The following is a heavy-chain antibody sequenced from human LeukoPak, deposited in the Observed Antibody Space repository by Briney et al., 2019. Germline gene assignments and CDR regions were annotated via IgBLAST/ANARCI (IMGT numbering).Heavy chain of an antibody. D-gene: IGHD3-22*01. V-gene: IGHV4-34*01. Sequence: SETLSLTCAVYGGSFSGYYWSWIRQPPGKGLEWIGEINHSGSTNYNPSLKSRVTISVDTSKNQLSLKLSSVTAADTAVYYCSYYDSRSGKIDYWGQGTLVTVSS. CDR3: SYYDSRSGKIDY. J-gene: IGHJ4*02. CDR2: INHSGST. CDR1: GGSFSGYY.